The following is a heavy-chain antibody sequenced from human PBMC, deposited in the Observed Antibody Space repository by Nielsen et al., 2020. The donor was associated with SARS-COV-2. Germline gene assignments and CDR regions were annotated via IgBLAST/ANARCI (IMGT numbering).Heavy chain of an antibody. CDR1: GFTFSNAW. CDR2: IKSRPDGGTT. D-gene: IGHD3-10*01. J-gene: IGHJ4*02. V-gene: IGHV3-15*01. Sequence: GESLKISCVVSGFTFSNAWMSWVRQAPGKGLEWVGRIKSRPDGGTTDFAAPVKDRFTISRDDSKNTLYLQMNSRKTEETDLEYWNTDPAPRGFGYWGQGTLVTVSS. CDR3: NTDPAPRGFGY.